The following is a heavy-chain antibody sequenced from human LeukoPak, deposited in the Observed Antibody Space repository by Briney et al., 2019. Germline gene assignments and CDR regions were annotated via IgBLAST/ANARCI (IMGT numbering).Heavy chain of an antibody. CDR2: IRYDGSNK. V-gene: IGHV3-30*02. CDR1: GFTFSSYG. D-gene: IGHD6-13*01. Sequence: GGSLRLSCAASGFTFSSYGMHWVRQAPGKGLEWVAFIRYDGSNKYYADSVKGRFTISRDNSKNTLYLQMNSLRAEDTAVYYCAKGAGIAAHVPYYYYYMDVWGQGTLVTVSS. J-gene: IGHJ6*03. CDR3: AKGAGIAAHVPYYYYYMDV.